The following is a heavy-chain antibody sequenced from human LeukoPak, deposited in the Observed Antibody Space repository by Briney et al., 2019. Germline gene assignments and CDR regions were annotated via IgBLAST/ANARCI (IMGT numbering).Heavy chain of an antibody. V-gene: IGHV3-30*03. D-gene: IGHD3-10*01. J-gene: IGHJ4*02. CDR2: ISYDGSNK. CDR3: ARIDYYGSGSQNDY. Sequence: GRSLRLSCAASGFTFSSYGMHWVRQAPGKGLEWVAVISYDGSNKYYADSVKGRFTISRDNSKNTLYLQMNSLRAEDTAVYYCARIDYYGSGSQNDYWGQGTLVTASS. CDR1: GFTFSSYG.